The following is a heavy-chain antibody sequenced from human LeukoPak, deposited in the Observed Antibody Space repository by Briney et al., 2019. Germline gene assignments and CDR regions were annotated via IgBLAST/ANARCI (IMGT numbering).Heavy chain of an antibody. CDR3: ARVEYYYGSGSSRFDP. CDR2: IYHSGST. D-gene: IGHD3-10*01. J-gene: IGHJ5*02. Sequence: SETLSLTCAVSGYSISSGYYWGWIRQPPGKGLEWIRSIYHSGSTYYNPSLKSRVTISVDTSKNQFSLKLSSVTAADTAVYYCARVEYYYGSGSSRFDPWGQGTLVTVSS. V-gene: IGHV4-38-2*01. CDR1: GYSISSGYY.